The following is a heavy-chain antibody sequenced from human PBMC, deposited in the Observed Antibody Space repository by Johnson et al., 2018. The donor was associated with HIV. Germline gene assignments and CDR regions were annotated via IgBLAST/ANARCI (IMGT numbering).Heavy chain of an antibody. Sequence: VQLVESGGGLVQPGGSLRLSCAASGFTFSSYDMHWVRQATGKGLEWVSAIGTAGDTYYPGSVKGRFTISRENAKNSLYLQMNSLRAGDTAVYYCARELEGDYAFDIWGHGTMVNVSS. V-gene: IGHV3-13*01. J-gene: IGHJ3*02. CDR1: GFTFSSYD. CDR3: ARELEGDYAFDI. D-gene: IGHD3-10*01. CDR2: IGTAGDT.